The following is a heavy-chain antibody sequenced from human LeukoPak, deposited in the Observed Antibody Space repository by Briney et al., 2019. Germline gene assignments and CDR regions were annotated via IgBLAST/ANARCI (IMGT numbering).Heavy chain of an antibody. D-gene: IGHD6-13*01. CDR3: AKGDSSSWYDYYFDY. V-gene: IGHV3-33*06. J-gene: IGHJ4*02. CDR2: IWYDGSNK. CDR1: GFTFSSYG. Sequence: PGGSLRLSCAASGFTFSSYGMHWVRQAPGKGLEWVAAIWYDGSNKYYADSVKGRFTISRDNSKNTLYLQMNSLRAEDTAVYYCAKGDSSSWYDYYFDYWGQGTLVTVSS.